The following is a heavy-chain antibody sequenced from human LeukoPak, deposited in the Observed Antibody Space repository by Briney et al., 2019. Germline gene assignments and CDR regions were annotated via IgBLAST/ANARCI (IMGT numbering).Heavy chain of an antibody. CDR2: IYYSGST. CDR1: GGSISSTSYY. D-gene: IGHD1-26*01. CDR3: ARDVGATPGYFDY. J-gene: IGHJ4*02. V-gene: IGHV4-39*07. Sequence: SETLSLTCTVSGGSISSTSYYWVWIRQPPGKGLECIGTIYYSGSTYYNPSLKSRVTISVDTSKNQFSLKLSSVTAADTAVYYCARDVGATPGYFDYWGQGTLVTVSS.